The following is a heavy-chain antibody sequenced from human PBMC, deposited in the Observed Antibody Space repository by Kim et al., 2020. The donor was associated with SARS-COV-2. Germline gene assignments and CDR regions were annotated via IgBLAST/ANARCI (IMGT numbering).Heavy chain of an antibody. D-gene: IGHD3-9*01. V-gene: IGHV3-21*01. CDR3: ARDHYWDIFTGYYDY. CDR1: GFTFSSFT. CDR2: ISTSSSYI. J-gene: IGHJ4*02. Sequence: GSLRLSCAASGFTFSSFTMNWVRQAPGKGLEWVSSISTSSSYIYYADSVKGRFTISRDNAKNSLYLQMNSLRAEDTAVYYCARDHYWDIFTGYYDYWGQGTLVTVSS.